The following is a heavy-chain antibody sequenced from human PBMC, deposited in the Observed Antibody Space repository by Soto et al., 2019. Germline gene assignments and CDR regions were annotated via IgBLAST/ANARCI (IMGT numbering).Heavy chain of an antibody. CDR1: GFTFSSYG. D-gene: IGHD6-6*01. CDR2: ISYDGSNK. V-gene: IGHV3-30*18. CDR3: AKDPYSVYSSSPGFLAY. J-gene: IGHJ4*02. Sequence: GGSLRLSCAASGFTFSSYGMHWVRQAPGKGLEWVAVISYDGSNKYYADSVKGRFTISRDNSKNTLYLQMNSLRAEDTAVYYCAKDPYSVYSSSPGFLAYWGQGTLVTVSS.